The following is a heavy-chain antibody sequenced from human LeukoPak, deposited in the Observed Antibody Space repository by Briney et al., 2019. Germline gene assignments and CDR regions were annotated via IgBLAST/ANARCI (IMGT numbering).Heavy chain of an antibody. J-gene: IGHJ4*02. CDR3: TRDRWIDY. V-gene: IGHV3-7*01. CDR2: INMDGSEE. Sequence: QPGGSLRLSCAASGLIFSNYWMTWVRLAPGKGLEWVANINMDGSEENYVDSVKGRFTISRDNAKNSLYLRMNSLRAEDTAVYYCTRDRWIDYWGQGTLVTVSS. D-gene: IGHD3-16*02. CDR1: GLIFSNYW.